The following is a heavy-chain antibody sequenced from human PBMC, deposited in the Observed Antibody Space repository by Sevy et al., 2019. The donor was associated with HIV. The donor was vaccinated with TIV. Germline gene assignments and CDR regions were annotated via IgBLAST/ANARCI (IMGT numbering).Heavy chain of an antibody. Sequence: ASVKVSCKVSGYTLTELSMHWVRQAPGKGLEWMGGFDPEDGETIYAQKFQGRVTMTEDTSTDTAYMELSSLRSEDTAVYYCATHPNDFRDGGVWFDPWGQGTLVTVSS. CDR2: FDPEDGET. CDR1: GYTLTELS. J-gene: IGHJ5*02. CDR3: ATHPNDFRDGGVWFDP. V-gene: IGHV1-24*01. D-gene: IGHD3-3*01.